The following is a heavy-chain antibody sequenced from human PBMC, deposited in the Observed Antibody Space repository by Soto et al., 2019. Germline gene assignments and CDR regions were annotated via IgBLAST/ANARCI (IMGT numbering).Heavy chain of an antibody. CDR1: GGSISSGGYY. D-gene: IGHD3-10*01. V-gene: IGHV4-31*03. Sequence: SETLSLTCTVAGGSISSGGYYWSWIRQHPGKGLEWIGYIYYSGSTYYNPSLKSRVTISVDTSKNQFSLKLSSVTAADTAVYYCARVKRFGEFTKYNWFDPWGQGTLVTVSS. CDR3: ARVKRFGEFTKYNWFDP. CDR2: IYYSGST. J-gene: IGHJ5*02.